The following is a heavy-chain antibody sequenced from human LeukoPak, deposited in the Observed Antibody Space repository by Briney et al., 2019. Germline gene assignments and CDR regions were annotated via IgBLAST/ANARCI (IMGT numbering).Heavy chain of an antibody. CDR1: GYTFTSYA. CDR3: ARGQGSLLWFGDVGGPVAGFDY. CDR2: INAGNGNT. J-gene: IGHJ4*02. D-gene: IGHD3-10*01. V-gene: IGHV1-3*01. Sequence: ASVKVSCKASGYTFTSYAMHWVRQAPGQRLEWMGWINAGNGNTKYSQKFQGRVTITRDTSASTAYMELSSLRSEDTAVYYCARGQGSLLWFGDVGGPVAGFDYWGQGTLVTVSS.